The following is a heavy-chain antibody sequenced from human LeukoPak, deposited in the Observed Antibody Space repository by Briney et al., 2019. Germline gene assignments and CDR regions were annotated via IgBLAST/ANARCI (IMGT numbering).Heavy chain of an antibody. V-gene: IGHV1-8*01. CDR2: MNPNSGYT. CDR3: ARMTYDGSGPNPNWFDH. Sequence: VASVKVSCKASGYSFTSYDINWARQATGQGLEWMGWMNPNSGYTGYAQRFQGRITMTRNTSISTVYMELSSLRFEDTAIYYCARMTYDGSGPNPNWFDHWGQGTLVTVSS. CDR1: GYSFTSYD. J-gene: IGHJ5*02. D-gene: IGHD3-22*01.